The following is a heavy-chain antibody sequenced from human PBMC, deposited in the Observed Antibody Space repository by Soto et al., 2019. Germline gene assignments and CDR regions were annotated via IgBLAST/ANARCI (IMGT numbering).Heavy chain of an antibody. J-gene: IGHJ4*02. CDR2: MYNSGST. D-gene: IGHD4-17*01. Sequence: SETLSLTCSVSGGSISSYYWSWIRQPAGRGLEWIGRMYNSGSTNYNPSLKSRVTMSVDTSKNQFSLKLSSVTAADTAVYYCAGGDYRAIFDFWGQGTLVTVSS. CDR3: AGGDYRAIFDF. V-gene: IGHV4-4*07. CDR1: GGSISSYY.